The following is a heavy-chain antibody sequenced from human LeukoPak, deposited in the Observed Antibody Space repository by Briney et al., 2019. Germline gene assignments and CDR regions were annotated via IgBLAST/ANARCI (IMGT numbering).Heavy chain of an antibody. CDR3: AKTDPADWYYFDY. J-gene: IGHJ4*02. Sequence: SGGSLRLSCAASVFTFSNYAMNWVRQAPGKGLEWVSAINGRGGSTFYADSVKGRFTISRDNSKNTLYLQMNTLRAEDTAVYYCAKTDPADWYYFDYWGQGTLVTVSS. CDR1: VFTFSNYA. V-gene: IGHV3-23*01. D-gene: IGHD3-9*01. CDR2: INGRGGST.